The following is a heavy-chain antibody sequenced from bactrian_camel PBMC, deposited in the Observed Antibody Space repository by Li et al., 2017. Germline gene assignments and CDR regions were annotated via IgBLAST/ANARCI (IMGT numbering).Heavy chain of an antibody. CDR3: TLDRLCVELLRGRAEY. Sequence: VQLVESGGGLVQPGASLVLSCAASRFTFSNFNRFYMSWVRQAPGKGLEWVSSIYNDGSNTYYADSVKGRFTISRDNAKNTVYLQMNSLKPEDTAMYYCTLDRLCVELLRGRAEYWGQGTQVTVS. CDR1: RFTFSNFNRFY. V-gene: IGHV3-2*01. J-gene: IGHJ4*01. D-gene: IGHD7*01. CDR2: IYNDGSNT.